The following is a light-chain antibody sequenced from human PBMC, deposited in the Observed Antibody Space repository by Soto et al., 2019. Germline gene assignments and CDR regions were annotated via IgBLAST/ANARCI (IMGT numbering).Light chain of an antibody. CDR3: QQYGSSHSIT. CDR2: GAS. CDR1: QSVSSN. J-gene: IGKJ5*01. V-gene: IGKV3-20*01. Sequence: EIVMTQSPATLSVSPGERATLYCRASQSVSSNLAWYQQKPGQATRLIIYGASSRANGIPDRFSGSGSGTDFTLTISRLEPEDFAVYYCQQYGSSHSITFGQGTRLEIK.